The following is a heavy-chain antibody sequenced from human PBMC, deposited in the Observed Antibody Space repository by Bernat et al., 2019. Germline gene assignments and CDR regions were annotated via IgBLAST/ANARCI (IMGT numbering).Heavy chain of an antibody. CDR3: ARSLGGPYQFDH. V-gene: IGHV3-74*01. CDR2: VNGDGSSA. Sequence: EVQLVESGGDLVQPGGSLRLSCAVSGFTFSTYWMHWFRQDPGKGLVWVSRVNGDGSSAAYAASVKGRFTISRDNAKNTLFLQMDSLRAEDTAVYYCARSLGGPYQFDHWGQGTLVTVSS. CDR1: GFTFSTYW. J-gene: IGHJ4*02. D-gene: IGHD2-2*01.